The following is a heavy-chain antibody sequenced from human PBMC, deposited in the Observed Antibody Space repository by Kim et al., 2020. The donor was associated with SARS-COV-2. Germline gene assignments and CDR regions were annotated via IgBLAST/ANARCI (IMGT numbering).Heavy chain of an antibody. Sequence: SETLSLTCTVSGGSISSYYWSWIRQPPGKGLEWIGYIYYSGSTNYNPSLKSRVTISVDTSKNQFSLKLSSVTAADTAVYYCARDQEFGELRYWGQGTLVTVSS. J-gene: IGHJ4*02. CDR3: ARDQEFGELRY. D-gene: IGHD3-10*01. CDR2: IYYSGST. CDR1: GGSISSYY. V-gene: IGHV4-59*01.